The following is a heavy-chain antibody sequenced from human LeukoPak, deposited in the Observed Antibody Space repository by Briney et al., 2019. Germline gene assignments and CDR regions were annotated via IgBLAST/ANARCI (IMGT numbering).Heavy chain of an antibody. Sequence: GGSLRLSCAASGITFSKYGMSWVRQAPGKGLEWVATVLGSGVPTYYADSVQGRFTVSRDNSKNTLYLQMNSLRAEDTAIYYCAKDPNGDYIGTFDIWGQGTMVIVS. D-gene: IGHD4-17*01. CDR3: AKDPNGDYIGTFDI. CDR1: GITFSKYG. CDR2: VLGSGVPT. V-gene: IGHV3-23*01. J-gene: IGHJ3*02.